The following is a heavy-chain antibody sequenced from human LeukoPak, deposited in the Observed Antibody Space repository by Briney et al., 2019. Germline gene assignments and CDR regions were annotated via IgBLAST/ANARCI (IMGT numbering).Heavy chain of an antibody. Sequence: GGSLRLPCAASGFTFSSYGMHWARQAPGKGLEWVTVIWYDGSNKYYADSVKGRFTISRDNSKNTLYLQMTSQRAEDTAVYYCARTTDIRFGALSNSGQGTRVTVSS. V-gene: IGHV3-33*01. D-gene: IGHD3-10*01. CDR1: GFTFSSYG. CDR2: IWYDGSNK. CDR3: ARTTDIRFGALSN. J-gene: IGHJ4*02.